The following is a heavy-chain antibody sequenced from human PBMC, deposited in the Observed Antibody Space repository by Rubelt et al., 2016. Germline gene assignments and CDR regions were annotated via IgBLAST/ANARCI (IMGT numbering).Heavy chain of an antibody. CDR3: ARDGRRGYDLDV. J-gene: IGHJ6*02. CDR2: ITSNSRTI. CDR1: GFTFNSYS. Sequence: EVQLVESGGGLVQPGGSLRLSCAASGFTFNSYSMNWVRQAPGKGLEWVSHITSNSRTISYADFVRGRFTIPRDNAKNSLYLQMNSLRAEDTAVYYCARDGRRGYDLDVWGQGTTVTVSS. V-gene: IGHV3-48*04.